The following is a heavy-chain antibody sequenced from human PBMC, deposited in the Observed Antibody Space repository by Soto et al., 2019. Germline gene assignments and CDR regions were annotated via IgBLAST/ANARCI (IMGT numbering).Heavy chain of an antibody. CDR2: INPSGGST. CDR3: ARVIGIAARPPYFDY. J-gene: IGHJ4*02. V-gene: IGHV1-46*01. CDR1: GYTFTSYY. Sequence: ASVKVSCKASGYTFTSYYMHWVRQAPGQGLEWMGIINPSGGSTSYAQKFQGRVTMTRDTSTSTVYMELSSLRSEDTAVYYCARVIGIAARPPYFDYWGQGTLVTVSS. D-gene: IGHD6-6*01.